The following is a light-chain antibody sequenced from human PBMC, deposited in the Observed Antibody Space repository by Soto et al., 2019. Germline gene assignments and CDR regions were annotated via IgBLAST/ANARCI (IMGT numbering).Light chain of an antibody. CDR2: AAS. J-gene: IGKJ5*01. CDR1: QRISFY. Sequence: EIQMTQSSSSLSASVGDRATMSSRASQRISFYLNWYQQKPGNAPKVLIYAASHLQTGVPSRFSCSGSGTDFTLTISSLQPEDFATYSCQQSYSTPITCGQGTRLEIK. V-gene: IGKV1-39*01. CDR3: QQSYSTPIT.